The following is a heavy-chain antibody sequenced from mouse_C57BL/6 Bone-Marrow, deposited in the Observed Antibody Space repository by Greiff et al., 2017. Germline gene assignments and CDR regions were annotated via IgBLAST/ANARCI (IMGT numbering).Heavy chain of an antibody. CDR1: GYAFTNYL. CDR3: ARGDGYWYIDV. D-gene: IGHD2-3*01. V-gene: IGHV1-54*01. Sequence: QVQLKESGAELVRPGTSVKVSCKASGYAFTNYLIEWVKQRPGQGLEWIGVINPGSGGTNYNEKFKGKATLTADTSSSTAYMQLSSLTSEDSAVYVCARGDGYWYIDVWGTGTTVTVSS. J-gene: IGHJ1*03. CDR2: INPGSGGT.